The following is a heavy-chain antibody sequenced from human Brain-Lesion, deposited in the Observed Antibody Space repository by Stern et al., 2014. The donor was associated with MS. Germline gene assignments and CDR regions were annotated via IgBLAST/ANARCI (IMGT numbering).Heavy chain of an antibody. CDR2: INTNTGGA. CDR3: ARDQRGITIFGVVTDYYYLGMDV. J-gene: IGHJ6*02. Sequence: VQLVQSGAEVKKPGASVKVSCKTSGYIFTGYYIHWVRQAPGQGLEWMAWINTNTGGATYEQKVQGRVTMSRDTRISTAYVELSSLTSDDTAVYYCARDQRGITIFGVVTDYYYLGMDVWGQGTTVTVSS. V-gene: IGHV1-2*02. D-gene: IGHD3-3*01. CDR1: GYIFTGYY.